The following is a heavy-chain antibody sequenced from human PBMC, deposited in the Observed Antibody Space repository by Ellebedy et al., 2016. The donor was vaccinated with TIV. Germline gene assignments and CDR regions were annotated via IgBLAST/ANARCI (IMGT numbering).Heavy chain of an antibody. CDR2: IRSDGSAK. D-gene: IGHD4-17*01. V-gene: IGHV3-30*02. CDR1: GSSTSG. J-gene: IGHJ6*02. CDR3: AKGAFPVPTVMAV. Sequence: PGGSLRPSCAASGSSTSGMHWVRQPPRKGLEWVAFIRSDGSAKYYADSVSGRFTISRDDSRNTLYLQMNTLVTDDTAVYYCAKGAFPVPTVMAVWGQGTTVTVSS.